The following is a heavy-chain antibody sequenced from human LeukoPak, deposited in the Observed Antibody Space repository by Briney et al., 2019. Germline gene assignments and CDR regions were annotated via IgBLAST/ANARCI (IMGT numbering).Heavy chain of an antibody. CDR3: ARIPGGAFDI. CDR1: GFTFSSYS. Sequence: GGSLRLPCAASGFTFSSYSMNWVRQAPGKGLEWVSYISSSSSTIYYADSVKGRFTTSRDNAKNSLYLQMNSLRAEDTAVYYCARIPGGAFDIWGQGTMVTVSS. D-gene: IGHD1-14*01. J-gene: IGHJ3*02. V-gene: IGHV3-48*01. CDR2: ISSSSSTI.